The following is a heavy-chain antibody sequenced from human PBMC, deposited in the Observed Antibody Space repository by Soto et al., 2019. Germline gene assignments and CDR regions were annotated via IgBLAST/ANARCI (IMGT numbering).Heavy chain of an antibody. V-gene: IGHV1-69*06. D-gene: IGHD4-17*01. CDR2: IIPIFGTS. CDR1: GDTFRTYV. CDR3: ARGSGDAYSDYHAFDV. Sequence: QVQVVQSGAEVKKPGSSVKVSCKTSGDTFRTYVISWVRQAPGQGLEWMGGIIPIFGTSNYAQKFKDRVTITADRSTSTAYMELTSLRSEDSAVYYCARGSGDAYSDYHAFDVWGQGTMVTVSS. J-gene: IGHJ3*01.